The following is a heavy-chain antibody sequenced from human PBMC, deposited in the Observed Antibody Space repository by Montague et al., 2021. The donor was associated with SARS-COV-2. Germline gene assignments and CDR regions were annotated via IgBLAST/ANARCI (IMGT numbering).Heavy chain of an antibody. CDR2: INHSGST. V-gene: IGHV4-34*01. CDR1: GGSFSGYY. D-gene: IGHD2-2*02. J-gene: IGHJ5*02. Sequence: SETLSLTCAVYGGSFSGYYWSWIRQPPGKGLEWIGEINHSGSTNYNPSLKSRVTISVDTSKNQFSLKLSSVTAADAAAYYCASLTLGYCSSTSCYSDWVDPWGQGALVTVSS. CDR3: ASLTLGYCSSTSCYSDWVDP.